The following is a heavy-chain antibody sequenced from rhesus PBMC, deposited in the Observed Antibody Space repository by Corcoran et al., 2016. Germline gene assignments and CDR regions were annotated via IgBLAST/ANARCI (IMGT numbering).Heavy chain of an antibody. CDR1: GFIFSDYF. V-gene: IGHV3-178*01. CDR2: IDNKAAAT. CDR3: ARADWGPDY. Sequence: EVQLVESGGGLAKPGGSLRLSCAASGFIFSDYFMDWVRQAPGQGLEWGSRIDNKAAATWYADSGKGRFTISRENAKNTLYLQMNSLRPDDTAVYYCARADWGPDYWGQGVRVTVSP. D-gene: IGHD7-45*01. J-gene: IGHJ4*01.